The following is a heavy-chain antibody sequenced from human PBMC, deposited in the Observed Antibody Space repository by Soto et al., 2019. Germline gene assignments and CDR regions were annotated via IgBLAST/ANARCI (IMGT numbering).Heavy chain of an antibody. Sequence: SVKVSCKASGCTFSSYAISCVRQAPGQGLEWMGGIIPIFGTANYAQKFQGRVTITADESTSTAYMELSSLRSEDTAVYYCARVVDDRPDYWGQGTLVTVSS. J-gene: IGHJ4*02. D-gene: IGHD1-26*01. CDR1: GCTFSSYA. CDR2: IIPIFGTA. CDR3: ARVVDDRPDY. V-gene: IGHV1-69*13.